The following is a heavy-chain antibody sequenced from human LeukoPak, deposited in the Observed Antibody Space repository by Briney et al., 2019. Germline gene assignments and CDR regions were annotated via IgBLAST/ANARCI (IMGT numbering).Heavy chain of an antibody. J-gene: IGHJ4*02. V-gene: IGHV4-59*12. CDR3: SRESGAFCPFGY. Sequence: SSETLSLTCTVSGGSISSYYWSWIRQPPGKGVEWIGYISHSGSTNYNPSLKSRVIISVDMSKNQFSLKLTSVTAADAAVYYCSRESGAFCPFGYWGQGTLVIVPS. D-gene: IGHD1-26*01. CDR2: ISHSGST. CDR1: GGSISSYY.